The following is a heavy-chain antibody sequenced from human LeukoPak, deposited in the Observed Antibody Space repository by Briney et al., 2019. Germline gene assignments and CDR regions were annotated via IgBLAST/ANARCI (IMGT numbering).Heavy chain of an antibody. CDR2: ISGSGGST. CDR3: AKSLLAHDYGDYFDY. J-gene: IGHJ4*02. V-gene: IGHV3-23*01. CDR1: GFTFSSYA. D-gene: IGHD4-17*01. Sequence: PGGSLRLSCAASGFTFSSYAMSWVRQAPGKGLEWVSAISGSGGSTYYADSVKGRFTISRDNSKNTLYLQMNSLRAEDTAVYYCAKSLLAHDYGDYFDYWGQGTLVTVSS.